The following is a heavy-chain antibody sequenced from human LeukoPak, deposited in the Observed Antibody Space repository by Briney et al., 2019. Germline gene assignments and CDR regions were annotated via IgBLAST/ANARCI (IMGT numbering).Heavy chain of an antibody. J-gene: IGHJ4*02. CDR1: GFSFSSYS. Sequence: GGSLRLSCAASGFSFSSYSMNWVRQAPGKGLEWVSYISSSSGTIYYVDSVKGRFTISRDNAKNSLYLQMNGLRAEDTAVYYCARLGYSYGHTYFDYWGQGTLVTVSS. CDR2: ISSSSGTI. V-gene: IGHV3-48*01. CDR3: ARLGYSYGHTYFDY. D-gene: IGHD5-18*01.